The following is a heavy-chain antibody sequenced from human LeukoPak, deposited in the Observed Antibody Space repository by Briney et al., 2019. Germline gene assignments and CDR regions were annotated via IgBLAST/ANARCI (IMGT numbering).Heavy chain of an antibody. J-gene: IGHJ2*01. V-gene: IGHV3-48*03. CDR1: GFTFSSFE. CDR3: ARGCGTASCYYWYFDL. D-gene: IGHD2-2*01. CDR2: ISSGGNTI. Sequence: GGSLRLSCAASGFTFSSFEMNRVRQAPGKGLEWVSYISSGGNTIFYADSVKGRFTISRDNAKNSLYLQMNSLRAEDTALYYCARGCGTASCYYWYFDLWGRGTLVTVSS.